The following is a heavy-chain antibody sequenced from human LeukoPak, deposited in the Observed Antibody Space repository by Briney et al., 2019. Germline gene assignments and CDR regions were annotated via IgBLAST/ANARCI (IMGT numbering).Heavy chain of an antibody. CDR3: ARGSGSFGDILTGYYYYMDV. V-gene: IGHV1-8*03. D-gene: IGHD3-9*01. CDR2: MNPNSGNT. J-gene: IGHJ6*03. CDR1: GYTFTSYD. Sequence: ASVKVSCKASGYTFTSYDVNWVRQATGQGLEWMGWMNPNSGNTGYAQKFQGRVTITRNTSISTAYMELSSLRSEDTAVYYCARGSGSFGDILTGYYYYMDVWGKGTTVTVSS.